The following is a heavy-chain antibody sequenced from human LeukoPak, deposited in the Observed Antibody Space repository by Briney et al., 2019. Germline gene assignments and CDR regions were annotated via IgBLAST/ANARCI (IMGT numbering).Heavy chain of an antibody. V-gene: IGHV1-46*01. Sequence: ASVKVSCKASGYTFTSYYMHWVRQAPGQGLEWMGIINPSGGSTSYAQKFQGRVTMTRDTSISTAYMELSRLRSDDTAVYYCARGYSSGHPYYFDYWGQGTLVTVSS. CDR3: ARGYSSGHPYYFDY. CDR1: GYTFTSYY. J-gene: IGHJ4*02. CDR2: INPSGGST. D-gene: IGHD6-19*01.